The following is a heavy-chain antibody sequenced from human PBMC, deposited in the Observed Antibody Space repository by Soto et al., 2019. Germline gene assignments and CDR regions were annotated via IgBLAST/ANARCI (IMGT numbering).Heavy chain of an antibody. Sequence: ASVKVSCKASGYTFTSYDINWVRQAPGQGLEWMGWMNPSSGNTAYAQQFQGRVTMTRDTSVSTAYMELSSLRSEDTAVYYCARVVGVAPSYRHYYMACWGQGTSVPV. V-gene: IGHV1-8*01. CDR3: ARVVGVAPSYRHYYMAC. D-gene: IGHD3-10*01. CDR1: GYTFTSYD. CDR2: MNPSSGNT. J-gene: IGHJ6*03.